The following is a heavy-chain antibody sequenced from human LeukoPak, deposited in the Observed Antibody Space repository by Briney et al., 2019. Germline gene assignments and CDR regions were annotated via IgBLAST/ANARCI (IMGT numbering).Heavy chain of an antibody. D-gene: IGHD1-26*01. CDR3: ARGNGEGGSYAGNIYFDY. Sequence: GGSLRLSCAASEFTFSDHYMDWVRQAPGKGLEWVGRPRNKANSYSTEYAASVKGRFTISRDDSKTSLYLQMNSLETEDTAVYYCARGNGEGGSYAGNIYFDYWGQGTLVTVSS. CDR1: EFTFSDHY. J-gene: IGHJ4*02. V-gene: IGHV3-72*01. CDR2: PRNKANSYST.